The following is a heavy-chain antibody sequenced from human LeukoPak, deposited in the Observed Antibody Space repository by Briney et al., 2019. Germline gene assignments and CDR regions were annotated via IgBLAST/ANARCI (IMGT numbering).Heavy chain of an antibody. V-gene: IGHV3-23*01. J-gene: IGHJ4*02. CDR1: GFTFSSYA. CDR3: AKAKRPENYYDSSGYDY. Sequence: PGGSLRLSCAASGFTFSSYAMSWVRQAPGKGLGWVSSISGSGGSTYSADSVKGRFSISRDSSKNTLYLQMNSLRAEDTAVYYCAKAKRPENYYDSSGYDYWGQGTLVTVSS. D-gene: IGHD3-22*01. CDR2: ISGSGGST.